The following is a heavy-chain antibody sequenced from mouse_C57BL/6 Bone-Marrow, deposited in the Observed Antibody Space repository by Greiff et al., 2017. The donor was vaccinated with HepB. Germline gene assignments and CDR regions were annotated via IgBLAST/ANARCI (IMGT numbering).Heavy chain of an antibody. Sequence: EVHLVESGGGLVKPGGSLKLSCAASGFTFSSYAMSWVRQTPEKRLEWVATISDGGSYTYYPDNVKGRFTISRDNAKNNLYLQMSHLKSEDTAMYYCARDRWLLRFYAMDYWGQGTSVTFSS. CDR2: ISDGGSYT. J-gene: IGHJ4*01. CDR3: ARDRWLLRFYAMDY. CDR1: GFTFSSYA. D-gene: IGHD2-3*01. V-gene: IGHV5-4*01.